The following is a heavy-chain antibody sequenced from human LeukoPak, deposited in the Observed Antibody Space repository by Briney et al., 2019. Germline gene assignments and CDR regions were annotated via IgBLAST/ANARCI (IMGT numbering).Heavy chain of an antibody. D-gene: IGHD3-22*01. CDR1: GFIFSSYS. Sequence: GGSLRLSCAASGFIFSSYSMSWVRQAPGKGLEWVSAIGVSGGNTYYADSVKGRFTISRDNSKNTLYLQLNSLRAEDTALYYCARETSGSSDYWSQATLVNV. V-gene: IGHV3-23*01. CDR2: IGVSGGNT. J-gene: IGHJ4*02. CDR3: ARETSGSSDY.